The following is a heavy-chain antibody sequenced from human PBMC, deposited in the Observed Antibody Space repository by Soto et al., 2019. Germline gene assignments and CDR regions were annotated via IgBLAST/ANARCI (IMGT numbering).Heavy chain of an antibody. D-gene: IGHD1-26*01. J-gene: IGHJ6*02. V-gene: IGHV3-30*18. CDR2: ISYDGSNK. CDR3: AKGRGSYHYYGMDV. Sequence: GGSLRLSCAASGFTFSSYGMHWVRQAPGKGLEWVAVISYDGSNKYYADSVKGRFTISRDNSKNTLYLQMNSLRAEDTAVYYCAKGRGSYHYYGMDVRGQGTTVTVSS. CDR1: GFTFSSYG.